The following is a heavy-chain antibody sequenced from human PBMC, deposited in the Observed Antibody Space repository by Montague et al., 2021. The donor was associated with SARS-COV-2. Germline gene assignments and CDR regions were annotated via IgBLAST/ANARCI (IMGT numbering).Heavy chain of an antibody. D-gene: IGHD3-3*01. CDR2: IYYSGST. V-gene: IGHV4-39*01. Sequence: SETLSLTCTVSGGSISSSSYYWGWIRQPPGKGLEWIGSIYYSGSTYYNPSLESRVTISVDTSKNPFSLKLSSVTAADTAVYYCARHEERITIFGVVTKGAFDYWGQGTLVTVSS. J-gene: IGHJ4*02. CDR3: ARHEERITIFGVVTKGAFDY. CDR1: GGSISSSSYY.